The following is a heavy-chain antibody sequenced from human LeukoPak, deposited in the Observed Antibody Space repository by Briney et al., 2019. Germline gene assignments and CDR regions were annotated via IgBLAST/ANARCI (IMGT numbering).Heavy chain of an antibody. CDR3: ARAVRFLEWLSY. V-gene: IGHV3-74*01. J-gene: IGHJ4*02. Sequence: PGGSLRLSCAASGFTFSSYWMHWVRQAPGKGLVWVSRINTDGSSTSYGDSVKGRFTISRDNSKNTLYLQMNSLRAEDTAVYYCARAVRFLEWLSYWGQGTLVTVSS. D-gene: IGHD3-3*01. CDR1: GFTFSSYW. CDR2: INTDGSST.